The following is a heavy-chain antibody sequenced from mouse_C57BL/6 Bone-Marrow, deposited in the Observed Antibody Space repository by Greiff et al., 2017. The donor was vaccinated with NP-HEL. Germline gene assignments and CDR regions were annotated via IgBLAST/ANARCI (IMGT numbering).Heavy chain of an antibody. V-gene: IGHV1-76*01. J-gene: IGHJ3*01. Sequence: VQLVESGAELVRPGASVKLSCKASGYTFTDYYINWVKQRPGQGLEWIARIYPGSGNTYYNEKFKGKATLTAEKSSSTAYMQLSSLTSEDSAVYFCARWGSSGYAWFAYWGQGTLVTVSA. CDR2: IYPGSGNT. D-gene: IGHD3-2*02. CDR1: GYTFTDYY. CDR3: ARWGSSGYAWFAY.